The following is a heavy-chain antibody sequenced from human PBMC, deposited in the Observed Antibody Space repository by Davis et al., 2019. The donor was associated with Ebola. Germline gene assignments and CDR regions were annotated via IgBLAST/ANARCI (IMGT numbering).Heavy chain of an antibody. V-gene: IGHV5-51*01. D-gene: IGHD5-12*01. CDR1: GYKFTNYW. CDR3: ARRRVIHDLATNDYSDF. CDR2: IYPDDSDI. J-gene: IGHJ4*02. Sequence: GESLKISCRASGYKFTNYWIGWARQMSGRGLEWMGIIYPDDSDITYSPSFQGQVTISADKSINTAYLQWSSLKASDTAMYYCARRRVIHDLATNDYSDFWGQGTLVTVSS.